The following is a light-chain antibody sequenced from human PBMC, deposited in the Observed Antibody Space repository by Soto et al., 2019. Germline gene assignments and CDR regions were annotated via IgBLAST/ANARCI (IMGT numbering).Light chain of an antibody. CDR3: QQYGSLPIT. CDR2: GAS. J-gene: IGKJ5*01. CDR1: QSVSSSY. V-gene: IGKV3-20*01. Sequence: EIVLTQSPGSLSLSPGERATLSCRASQSVSSSYLAWYQQKPGQAPRLLIYGASRRATGILDGFSGSGSGTEFTLTISRLEPEDFAVYYCQQYGSLPITFGQGTRLEIK.